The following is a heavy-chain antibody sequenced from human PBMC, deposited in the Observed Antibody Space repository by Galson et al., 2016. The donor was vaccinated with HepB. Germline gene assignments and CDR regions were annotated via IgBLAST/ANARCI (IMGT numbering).Heavy chain of an antibody. CDR3: ARSREYFGSGSYLDY. CDR1: GFNFISYG. V-gene: IGHV3-33*01. D-gene: IGHD3-10*01. CDR2: TWFDGNYK. Sequence: SLRLSCAASGFNFISYGMHWVPQAPGKGLEWVAVTWFDGNYKDYAESVKGRITVSRDNTKNTLSLQLDSLRAEDTAVYHCARSREYFGSGSYLDYWGQGTLVIVSS. J-gene: IGHJ4*02.